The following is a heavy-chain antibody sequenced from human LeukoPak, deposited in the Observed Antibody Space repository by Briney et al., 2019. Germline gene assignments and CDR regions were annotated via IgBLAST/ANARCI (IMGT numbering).Heavy chain of an antibody. CDR1: GFTFSSCE. D-gene: IGHD4-17*01. J-gene: IGHJ4*02. Sequence: HPGGSLRLSCAASGFTFSSCEMNWVRQAPGKGLEWVSYISSSGSPIYYADSVKGRFTISRDNSKNTLYLQMNSLRAEDTAVYYCADATVTHGYWGQGTLVTVSS. CDR3: ADATVTHGY. V-gene: IGHV3-48*03. CDR2: ISSSGSPI.